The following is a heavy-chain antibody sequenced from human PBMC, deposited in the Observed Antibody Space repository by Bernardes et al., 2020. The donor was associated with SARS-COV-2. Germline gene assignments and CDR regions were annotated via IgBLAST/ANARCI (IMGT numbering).Heavy chain of an antibody. Sequence: SETLSLTCTVSGGSISSYYWSWIRQPPGKGLEWIGYIYYSGSTNYNPSLKSRVTISVDTSKNQFSLKLSSVTAADTAVYYCAGHRSTVTTIYWGQGTLVTVSS. CDR3: AGHRSTVTTIY. V-gene: IGHV4-59*01. CDR1: GGSISSYY. J-gene: IGHJ4*02. CDR2: IYYSGST. D-gene: IGHD4-17*01.